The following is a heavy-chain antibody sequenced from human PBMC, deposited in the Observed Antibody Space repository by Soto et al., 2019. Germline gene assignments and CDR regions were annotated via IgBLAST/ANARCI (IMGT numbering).Heavy chain of an antibody. D-gene: IGHD2-15*01. Sequence: QVQLQESGPGLVKPSQTLSLTCTVSGGSISSGGYYWSWIRQHPGKGLEWIGYIYYSGSTYYNPSLKSRITISVDKSKNQFSLKLSSVTPADTAVYYCARGSVVAATLLDYWGQGTLVTVSS. CDR2: IYYSGST. J-gene: IGHJ4*02. V-gene: IGHV4-31*03. CDR3: ARGSVVAATLLDY. CDR1: GGSISSGGYY.